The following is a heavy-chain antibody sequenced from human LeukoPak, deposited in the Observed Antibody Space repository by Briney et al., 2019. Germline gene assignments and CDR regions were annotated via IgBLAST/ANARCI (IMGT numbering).Heavy chain of an antibody. CDR2: ISPGDSDT. Sequence: GESLKNSCKGSGYSFTSYWIAWVRQMPGKGLEWMGIISPGDSDTRYSPSFQGQVTISADKFITTAYLQWSSLKASDTAMYYCARRYGSGSYMDYWGQGTLVTVSS. V-gene: IGHV5-51*01. CDR3: ARRYGSGSYMDY. CDR1: GYSFTSYW. J-gene: IGHJ4*02. D-gene: IGHD3-10*01.